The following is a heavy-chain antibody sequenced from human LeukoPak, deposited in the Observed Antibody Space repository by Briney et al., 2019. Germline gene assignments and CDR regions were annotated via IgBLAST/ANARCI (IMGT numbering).Heavy chain of an antibody. Sequence: GGSLRLSCAASGFTFSGYWMSWVRQAPGKGLEWVGNINQNGSGRFCVASLKGRLTISRDNAKSSLSPQMNSLRAEDTAVYYCARAAGGTSRDYWGQGTLVTVSS. CDR2: INQNGSGR. CDR3: ARAAGGTSRDY. J-gene: IGHJ4*01. D-gene: IGHD1-26*01. CDR1: GFTFSGYW. V-gene: IGHV3-7*01.